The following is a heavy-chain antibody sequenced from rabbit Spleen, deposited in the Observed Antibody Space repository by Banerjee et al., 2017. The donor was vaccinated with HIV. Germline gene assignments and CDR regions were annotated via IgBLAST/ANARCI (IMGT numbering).Heavy chain of an antibody. CDR1: GFDFSSNYW. CDR2: IDTGSSGRT. D-gene: IGHD1-1*01. Sequence: QEQLEEYGGDLVQPEGSLTLTCKASGFDFSSNYWISWVRQAPGKGLEWIGWIDTGSSGRTYYASWAKGRSTITRNINLNTVTLQLNSLTAADTATYFCARDSSTSFSSYGMDLWGPGTLVTVS. J-gene: IGHJ6*01. V-gene: IGHV1S45*01. CDR3: ARDSSTSFSSYGMDL.